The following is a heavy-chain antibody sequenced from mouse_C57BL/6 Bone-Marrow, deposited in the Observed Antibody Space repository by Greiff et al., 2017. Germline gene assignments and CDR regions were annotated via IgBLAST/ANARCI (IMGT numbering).Heavy chain of an antibody. V-gene: IGHV3-6*01. CDR3: ARDLGIYYYGAY. CDR2: ISYDGSN. D-gene: IGHD1-1*01. J-gene: IGHJ3*01. CDR1: GYSITSGYY. Sequence: EVHLVESGPGLVKPSQSLSLTCSVTGYSITSGYYWNWIRQFPGNKLEWMGYISYDGSNNYNPSLKNRISITRDPSKNQFFLKLNSVTTEDTATYYCARDLGIYYYGAYWGQGTLVTVSA.